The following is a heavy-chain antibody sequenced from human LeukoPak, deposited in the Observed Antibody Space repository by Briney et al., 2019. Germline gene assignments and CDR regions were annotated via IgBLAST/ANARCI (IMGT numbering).Heavy chain of an antibody. D-gene: IGHD1-26*01. CDR3: ARLNYYGFDY. CDR1: GGSFSGYY. Sequence: SETLSLTCAVYGGSFSGYYWSWIRQPPGKGLEWIGEINHSGSTNYNPSLKSRVTISVDTSKNQFSLKLSSVTAADTAVYYCARLNYYGFDYWGQGTLVTFSS. V-gene: IGHV4-34*01. J-gene: IGHJ4*02. CDR2: INHSGST.